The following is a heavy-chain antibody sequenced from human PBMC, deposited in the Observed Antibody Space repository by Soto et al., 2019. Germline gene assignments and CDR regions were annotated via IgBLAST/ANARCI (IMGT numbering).Heavy chain of an antibody. CDR1: GFTFSNFG. CDR2: ISYDGRSE. CDR3: AKDLDVVMVLSATRGLDV. D-gene: IGHD2-15*01. Sequence: GSLRLSCVGSGFTFSNFGMHWVRQAPGKGLEWVAGISYDGRSESYVDSVRGRFTLSRDNSKNTLSLQMISLRPEDTGVYYCAKDLDVVMVLSATRGLDVWGQGTTVTAP. V-gene: IGHV3-30*18. J-gene: IGHJ6*02.